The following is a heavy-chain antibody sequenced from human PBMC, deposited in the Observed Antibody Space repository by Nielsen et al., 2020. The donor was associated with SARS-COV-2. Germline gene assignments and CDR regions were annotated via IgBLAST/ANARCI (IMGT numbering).Heavy chain of an antibody. CDR1: GGSISSSSYY. V-gene: IGHV4-39*01. Sequence: SETLSLTCTVSGGSISSSSYYWGWIRQPPGKGLEWIGSIYCSGSTYYNPSLKSRVTISVDTSKNQFSLKLSSVTAADTAVYYCARHPSGPDYFDYWGQGTLVTVSS. J-gene: IGHJ4*02. CDR3: ARHPSGPDYFDY. CDR2: IYCSGST.